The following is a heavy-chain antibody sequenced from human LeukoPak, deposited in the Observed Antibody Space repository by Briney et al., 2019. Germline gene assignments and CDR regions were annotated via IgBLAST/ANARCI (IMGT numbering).Heavy chain of an antibody. CDR3: ARAPSYTAMVKDY. J-gene: IGHJ4*02. V-gene: IGHV1-8*01. CDR2: MNPNSGNT. D-gene: IGHD5-18*01. CDR1: GYTFTSYD. Sequence: GASVKVSCKASGYTFTSYDINWVRQATGQGLEWMGWMNPNSGNTGYAQKFQGRVTMTRNTSISTAYMELSSLRSEDTAVYYCARAPSYTAMVKDYWGQGTLVTVSS.